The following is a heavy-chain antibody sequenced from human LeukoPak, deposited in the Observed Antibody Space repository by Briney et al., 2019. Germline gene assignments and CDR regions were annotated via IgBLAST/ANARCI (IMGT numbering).Heavy chain of an antibody. D-gene: IGHD1-7*01. CDR3: AKDNGPAAVITGTTFFDY. CDR2: ISWNSGSI. Sequence: GRSLRLSCAASGFTFDDYAMHWVRQAPGKGLEWVSGISWNSGSIGYADSVKGRFTISRDNAKNSLYLQMNSLRVEDMALYYCAKDNGPAAVITGTTFFDYWGQGTLVTVSS. J-gene: IGHJ4*02. V-gene: IGHV3-9*03. CDR1: GFTFDDYA.